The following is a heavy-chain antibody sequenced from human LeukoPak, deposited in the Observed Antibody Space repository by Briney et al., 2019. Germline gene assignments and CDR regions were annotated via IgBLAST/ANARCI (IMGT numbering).Heavy chain of an antibody. CDR3: ASPKVYSSGWYDDLAPFDY. V-gene: IGHV1-69*13. J-gene: IGHJ4*02. CDR2: IIPIFGTA. D-gene: IGHD6-19*01. CDR1: GGTFSSYA. Sequence: SVKVSCKASGGTFSSYAISWVRQAPGQGLEWVGGIIPIFGTANYAQKFQGRVTITADESTSTAYMELSSLRSEDTAVYYCASPKVYSSGWYDDLAPFDYWGQGTLVTVSS.